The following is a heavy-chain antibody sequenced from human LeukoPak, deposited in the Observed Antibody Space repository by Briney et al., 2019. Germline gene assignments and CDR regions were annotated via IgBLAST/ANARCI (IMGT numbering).Heavy chain of an antibody. Sequence: GGSLRLSCAASGFIFSSYTMSWVRQAPGKGLQWVSAISGSGDNIYYTDSVKGRFTISRDNSKNTLYLQMNSLRAEGTAVYYCAKPQWQVEYWGRGTLVTVSS. CDR3: AKPQWQVEY. V-gene: IGHV3-23*01. D-gene: IGHD6-19*01. CDR1: GFIFSSYT. CDR2: ISGSGDNI. J-gene: IGHJ4*02.